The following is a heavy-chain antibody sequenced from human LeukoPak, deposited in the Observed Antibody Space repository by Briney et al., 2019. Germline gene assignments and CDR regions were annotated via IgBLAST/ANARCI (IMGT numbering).Heavy chain of an antibody. CDR2: INHSGST. CDR3: ARGSTRGVVVVVAARSLYYFDY. D-gene: IGHD2-15*01. V-gene: IGHV4-34*01. Sequence: SETLSLTCAVYGGSFGGYYWSWIRQPPGKGLEWIGEINHSGSTNYNPSLKSRVTISVDTSKNQFSLKLSSVTAADTAVYYCARGSTRGVVVVVAARSLYYFDYWGQGTLVTVSS. J-gene: IGHJ4*02. CDR1: GGSFGGYY.